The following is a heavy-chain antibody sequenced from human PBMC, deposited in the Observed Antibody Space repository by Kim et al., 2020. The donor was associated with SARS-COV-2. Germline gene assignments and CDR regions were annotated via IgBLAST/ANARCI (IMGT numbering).Heavy chain of an antibody. Sequence: SETLSLTCAVYDGSFSGYVWTWIRQTPGKGLEWIGEIIQYCSTNYNSSLQRRVTISVYKSKNQFSLKLSSVTAADTAVDDCPRRGLNGCGERFLCFD. CDR2: IIQYCST. CDR1: DGSFSGYV. V-gene: IGHV4-34*12. D-gene: IGHD2-21*01. J-gene: IGHJ5*02. CDR3: PRRGLNGCGERFLCFD.